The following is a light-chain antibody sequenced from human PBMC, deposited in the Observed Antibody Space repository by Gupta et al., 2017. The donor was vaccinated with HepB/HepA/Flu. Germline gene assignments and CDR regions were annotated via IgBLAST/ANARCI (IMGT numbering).Light chain of an antibody. CDR1: SGSIASNY. V-gene: IGLV6-57*03. Sequence: MLTQPHSVSESTGKTVTISCTRSSGSIASNYVQWYQQRPGSAPTTMIYEDNQRPSGVPDRVSVSIDSSSNSASLTIAGLKTEDEADYYCQSYDSTNRNVVFGGGTKLTVL. CDR3: QSYDSTNRNVV. CDR2: EDN. J-gene: IGLJ2*01.